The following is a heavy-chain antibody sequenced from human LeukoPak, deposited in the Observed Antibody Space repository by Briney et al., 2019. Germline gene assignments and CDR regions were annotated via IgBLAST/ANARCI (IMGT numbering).Heavy chain of an antibody. D-gene: IGHD6-13*01. J-gene: IGHJ4*02. CDR3: AREWQGGIAAAGTRIEGDY. V-gene: IGHV3-7*01. Sequence: GGSLRLSCAVSGFIVSGYWMTWVRQAPGKGLEWVANMKQDGSEKNYVDSVKGRFTISRDNAENSLFLQMNSLRVEDTAVYYCAREWQGGIAAAGTRIEGDYWGQGTLVAVSS. CDR2: MKQDGSEK. CDR1: GFIVSGYW.